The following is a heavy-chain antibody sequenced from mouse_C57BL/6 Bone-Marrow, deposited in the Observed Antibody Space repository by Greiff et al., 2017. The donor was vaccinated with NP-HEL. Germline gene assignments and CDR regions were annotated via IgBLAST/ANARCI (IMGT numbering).Heavy chain of an antibody. Sequence: VHVKQSGPELVKPGASVKISCKASGYSFTGYYMHWVKQSHGNILDWIGYIYPYNGVSSYNQKFKGKATLTVDKSSSTAYMELRSLTSEDSAVYYCARFDYYGSRGYWYFDVWGTGTTVTVSS. J-gene: IGHJ1*03. CDR1: GYSFTGYY. CDR3: ARFDYYGSRGYWYFDV. CDR2: IYPYNGVS. D-gene: IGHD1-1*01. V-gene: IGHV1-31*01.